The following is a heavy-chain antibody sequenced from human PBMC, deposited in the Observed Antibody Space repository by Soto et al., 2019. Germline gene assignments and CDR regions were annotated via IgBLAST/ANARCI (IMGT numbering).Heavy chain of an antibody. Sequence: HPGGSLRLSCAASGFTFSSYGMHWVRQAPGKGLEWVAVIWYDGSNKYYADSVKGRFTISRDNSKNTLYLQMNSLRAEDTAVYYCARDRQRLVGPAWWYFDLWGRGTLVTVSS. J-gene: IGHJ2*01. D-gene: IGHD2-8*02. CDR3: ARDRQRLVGPAWWYFDL. V-gene: IGHV3-33*01. CDR1: GFTFSSYG. CDR2: IWYDGSNK.